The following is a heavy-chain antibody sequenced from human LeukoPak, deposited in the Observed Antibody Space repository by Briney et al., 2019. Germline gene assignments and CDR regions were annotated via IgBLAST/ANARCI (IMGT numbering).Heavy chain of an antibody. D-gene: IGHD3-10*01. CDR1: GWSFSGYY. CDR2: INHSGST. V-gene: IGHV4-34*01. J-gene: IGHJ6*02. Sequence: SETLSLTCAVYGWSFSGYYWSWIRQPPGKGLEWIGEINHSGSTNYNPSLKSRVTISVDTSKNQFSLKLSSVTAADTAVYYCARAGYYGSGSPLQIYYYGMDVWGQGTTVTVSS. CDR3: ARAGYYGSGSPLQIYYYGMDV.